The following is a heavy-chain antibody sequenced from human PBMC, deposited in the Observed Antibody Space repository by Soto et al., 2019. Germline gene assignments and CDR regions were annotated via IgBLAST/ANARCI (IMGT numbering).Heavy chain of an antibody. D-gene: IGHD1-1*01. CDR2: IYYSGST. J-gene: IGHJ3*02. CDR3: ARDHGVLGAFDI. V-gene: IGHV4-31*03. Sequence: TLSLTCTVSGGSISSGGYYWSWIRQHPGKGLEWIGYIYYSGSTYYNPSLKSRVTISVDTSKNQFSLKLSSVTAADTAVYYCARDHGVLGAFDIWGQGTMVTVSS. CDR1: GGSISSGGYY.